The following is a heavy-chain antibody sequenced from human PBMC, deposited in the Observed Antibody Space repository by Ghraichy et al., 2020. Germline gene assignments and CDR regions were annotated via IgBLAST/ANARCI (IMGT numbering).Heavy chain of an antibody. V-gene: IGHV3-11*05. D-gene: IGHD6-19*01. CDR1: GFTFSDYY. Sequence: GGSLRLSCAASGFTFSDYYMSWIRQAPGQGLEWVSYISSSSSYTNYADSVKGRFTISRDNAKNSLYLQMNSLRAEDTAVYYCARVPYSVAGTREWYCFDYWGLGTLVTVSS. J-gene: IGHJ4*02. CDR3: ARVPYSVAGTREWYCFDY. CDR2: ISSSSSYT.